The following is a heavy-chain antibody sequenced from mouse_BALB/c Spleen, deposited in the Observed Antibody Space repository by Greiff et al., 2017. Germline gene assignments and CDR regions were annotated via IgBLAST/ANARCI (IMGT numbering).Heavy chain of an antibody. CDR1: EYEFPSHD. D-gene: IGHD3-1*01. Sequence: EVKVEESGGGLVQPGESLKLSCESNEYEFPSHDMSWVRKTPEKRLELVAAINSDGGSTYYPDTMERRFIISRDNTKKTLYLQMSSLRSEDTALYYCARHGQLGLGFAYWGQGTLVTVSA. CDR2: INSDGGST. J-gene: IGHJ3*01. V-gene: IGHV5-2*03. CDR3: ARHGQLGLGFAY.